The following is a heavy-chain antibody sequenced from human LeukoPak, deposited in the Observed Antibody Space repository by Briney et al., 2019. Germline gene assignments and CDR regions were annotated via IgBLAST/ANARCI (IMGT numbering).Heavy chain of an antibody. J-gene: IGHJ4*02. CDR3: ARIRSDYFDY. Sequence: SETLSLTCTVSGGSISSGDYYWSWIRQPPGKGLEWIGYIYYSGSTYYNPSLKSRVTMSVDTSKNQFSLKLSSVTAADTAVYYCARIRSDYFDYWGQGTLVTVSS. CDR1: GGSISSGDYY. D-gene: IGHD4-17*01. V-gene: IGHV4-30-4*01. CDR2: IYYSGST.